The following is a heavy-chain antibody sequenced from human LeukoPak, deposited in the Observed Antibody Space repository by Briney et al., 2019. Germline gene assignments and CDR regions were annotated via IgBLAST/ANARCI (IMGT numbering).Heavy chain of an antibody. V-gene: IGHV3-7*01. CDR3: ARDRDGGYDSLYYYYYMDV. Sequence: GGSLRLSCAASGFTLSNYWMSWVRQAPGRGLEWVANIKQGGSEKNYVDSVKGRFTISRDNAKNSLFLQMDGLTAEDTAVYYCARDRDGGYDSLYYYYYMDVWGKGTTVTVSS. J-gene: IGHJ6*03. D-gene: IGHD5-12*01. CDR2: IKQGGSEK. CDR1: GFTLSNYW.